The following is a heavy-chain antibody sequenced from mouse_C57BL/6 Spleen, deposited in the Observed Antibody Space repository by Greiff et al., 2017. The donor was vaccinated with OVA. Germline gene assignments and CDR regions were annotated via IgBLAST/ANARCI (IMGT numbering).Heavy chain of an antibody. Sequence: EVKVEESGGGLVQPGGSMKLSCVASGFTFSNYWMNWVRQSPEKGLEWVAQIRLKSDNYATHYAESVKGRFTISRDDSKSSVYLQMNNLRAEDTGIYYCTEDTDGYLAYWGQGTLVTVSA. D-gene: IGHD2-3*01. CDR3: TEDTDGYLAY. V-gene: IGHV6-3*01. CDR2: IRLKSDNYAT. CDR1: GFTFSNYW. J-gene: IGHJ3*01.